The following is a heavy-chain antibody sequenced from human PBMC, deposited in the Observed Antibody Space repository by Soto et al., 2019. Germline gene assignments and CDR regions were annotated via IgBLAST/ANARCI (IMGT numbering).Heavy chain of an antibody. J-gene: IGHJ3*01. CDR3: ARATQYYFETSGYPTGPHFAFDV. V-gene: IGHV4-30-2*01. CDR1: GGSISSGGSS. Sequence: QLQLQESGSGLVKPSQTLSLTCAVSGGSISSGGSSWGWIRQPPGKGLEWIGYIYDSGSSYYNPSVKIRSTISLDRSRNQFSLRLNSVTAADRAVYYFARATQYYFETSGYPTGPHFAFDVWGQGTMVTVSS. D-gene: IGHD3-22*01. CDR2: IYDSGSS.